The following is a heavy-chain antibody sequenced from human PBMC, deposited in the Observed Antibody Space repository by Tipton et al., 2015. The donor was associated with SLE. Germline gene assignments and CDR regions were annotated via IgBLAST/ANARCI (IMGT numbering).Heavy chain of an antibody. V-gene: IGHV4-34*12. Sequence: GLVKPSETLSLTCSVYGDSLSGQYWSWIRQPPGKGLEWIGEVFRGGSTYYNPSLKSRVTISVDTSKNQFSLKLSSVTAADTAVYYCARVRVVAATGWFDSWGQGTLVTVSS. D-gene: IGHD2-15*01. J-gene: IGHJ5*01. CDR1: GDSLSGQY. CDR3: ARVRVVAATGWFDS. CDR2: VFRGGST.